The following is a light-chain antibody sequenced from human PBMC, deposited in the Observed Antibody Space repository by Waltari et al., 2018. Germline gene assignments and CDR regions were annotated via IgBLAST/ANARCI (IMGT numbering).Light chain of an antibody. V-gene: IGLV2-8*01. Sequence: QSALTQPPSASGSPGQSVTISCTGTSSDVGGYNYVSWYQQPPGKAPKLMIYEVSKRPSWVPDRFSGSKSGNTASLTVSGLQAEDEADYYCSSYAGSNNFVVFGGGTKLTVL. CDR3: SSYAGSNNFVV. J-gene: IGLJ2*01. CDR2: EVS. CDR1: SSDVGGYNY.